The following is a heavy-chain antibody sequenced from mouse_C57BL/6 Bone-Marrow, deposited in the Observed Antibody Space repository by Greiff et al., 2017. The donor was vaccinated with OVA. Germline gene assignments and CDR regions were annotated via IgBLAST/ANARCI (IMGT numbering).Heavy chain of an antibody. Sequence: EVQLQQSGPELVKPGASVKISCKASGYTFTDYYMNWVKQSHGKSLEWIGDINPNNGGTSYNQKFKGKATLTVDKSSSTAYMELRSLTSEDSAVYYCARYDYAWFAYWGQGTLVTVSA. CDR2: INPNNGGT. CDR1: GYTFTDYY. CDR3: ARYDYAWFAY. V-gene: IGHV1-26*01. J-gene: IGHJ3*01. D-gene: IGHD2-4*01.